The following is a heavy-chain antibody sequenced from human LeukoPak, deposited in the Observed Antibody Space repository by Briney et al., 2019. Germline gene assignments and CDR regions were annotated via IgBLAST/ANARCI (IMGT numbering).Heavy chain of an antibody. D-gene: IGHD1-1*01. J-gene: IGHJ6*02. Sequence: SETLSLTCAVYGGSFSGYYWSWIRQPPGKGLEWIGEINHSGSTNYNPSLKSRVTISVDTSKNQFSLKLTSVTAADTAVYYCARDERYYYYGMDVWGQGTTVTVSS. CDR1: GGSFSGYY. V-gene: IGHV4-34*01. CDR2: INHSGST. CDR3: ARDERYYYYGMDV.